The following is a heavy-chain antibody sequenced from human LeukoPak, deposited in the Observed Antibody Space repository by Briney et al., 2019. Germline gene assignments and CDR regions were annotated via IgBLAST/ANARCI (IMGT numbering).Heavy chain of an antibody. CDR1: GGSISSYY. CDR3: ARHDSSGYWGYYFDY. J-gene: IGHJ4*02. Sequence: SETLSLTGTGSGGSISSYYWSWLRQPPGKGLEWIGYIYHSGSTNYNPSLKSRVTISVDTSKNQFSLKLSSVTAADTAVYYCARHDSSGYWGYYFDYWGQGTLVTVSS. D-gene: IGHD3-22*01. CDR2: IYHSGST. V-gene: IGHV4-59*08.